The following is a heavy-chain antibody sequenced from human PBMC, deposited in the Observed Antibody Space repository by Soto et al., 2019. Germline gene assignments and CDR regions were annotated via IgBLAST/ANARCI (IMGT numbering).Heavy chain of an antibody. D-gene: IGHD3-10*01. J-gene: IGHJ4*02. CDR2: MYYRGST. V-gene: IGHV4-59*01. CDR3: ARGVTQPTFDY. Sequence: SETLSLTCTVSGGSISSYYWSWIRQPPGKGLEWMGYMYYRGSTNYKPSLKSRVSISVDTSKNQFSLKLSSVTAADTVVYYCARGVTQPTFDYWGQGTLVTVSS. CDR1: GGSISSYY.